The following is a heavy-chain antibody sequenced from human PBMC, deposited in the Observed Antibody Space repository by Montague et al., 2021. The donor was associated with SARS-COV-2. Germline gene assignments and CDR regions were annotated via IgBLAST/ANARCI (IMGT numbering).Heavy chain of an antibody. V-gene: IGHV4-59*01. D-gene: IGHD2-21*02. J-gene: IGHJ6*02. CDR2: IYNNGST. Sequence: SETLSLTCTVSGGSISSYYWSWIRQPPGKGLQWIGYIYNNGSTNCNTSLKSRVTLSIDTSKNQFSLKLTSVTAADTAVYYCARGGGDSADYYYYAMDVWGQGTLVTVSS. CDR1: GGSISSYY. CDR3: ARGGGDSADYYYYAMDV.